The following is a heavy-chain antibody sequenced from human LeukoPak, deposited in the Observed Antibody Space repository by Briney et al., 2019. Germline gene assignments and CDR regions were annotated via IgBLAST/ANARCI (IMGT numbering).Heavy chain of an antibody. Sequence: PGGSLRLSCAASGFTFGSYSMNWVRQAPGKGLEWVSSISSSSSYIYYADSVKGRFTISRDNAKNSLYLQMNSLRAEDTAVYYCARVGYDFWSGYYTGMYYWGQGTLVTVSS. J-gene: IGHJ4*02. CDR3: ARVGYDFWSGYYTGMYY. V-gene: IGHV3-21*01. CDR2: ISSSSSYI. D-gene: IGHD3-3*01. CDR1: GFTFGSYS.